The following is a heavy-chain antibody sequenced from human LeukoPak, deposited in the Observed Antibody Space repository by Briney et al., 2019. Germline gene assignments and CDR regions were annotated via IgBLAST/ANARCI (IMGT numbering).Heavy chain of an antibody. V-gene: IGHV4-59*01. CDR1: GGSISSYY. J-gene: IGHJ5*02. CDR3: ARYNYDFWSGYSKWFDP. Sequence: PSETLSLTCTVSGGSISSYYWSWIRQPPGKGLEWIGYIYYSGSTNYNPSLKSRVTISVDTSKNQSSLKLSSVTAADTAVYYCARYNYDFWSGYSKWFDPWGQGTLVTVSS. D-gene: IGHD3-3*01. CDR2: IYYSGST.